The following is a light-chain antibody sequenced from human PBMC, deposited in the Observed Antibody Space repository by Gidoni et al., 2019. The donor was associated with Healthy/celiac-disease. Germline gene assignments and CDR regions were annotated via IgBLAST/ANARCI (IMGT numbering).Light chain of an antibody. CDR1: SSDVGSYNL. J-gene: IGLJ2*01. CDR3: CSYAGSSIFVV. V-gene: IGLV2-23*02. Sequence: QSALTQPASVSGSPGQSITISCTGTSSDVGSYNLVSWYQQHPGKAPKLMIYEVSKRPSGVSNLFSGSKSGNTASLTISGLQAEDEADYYCCSYAGSSIFVVFGGGTKLTVL. CDR2: EVS.